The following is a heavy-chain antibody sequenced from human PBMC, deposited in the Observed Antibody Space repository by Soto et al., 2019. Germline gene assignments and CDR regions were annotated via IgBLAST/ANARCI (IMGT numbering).Heavy chain of an antibody. CDR2: ISGSGGST. J-gene: IGHJ5*02. V-gene: IGHV3-23*01. Sequence: HPGGSLRLSCAASGFTFSSYAMSWVRQAPGKGLEWVSAISGSGGSTYYADSVKGRFTISRDNSKNTLYLQMNSLRAEDTAVYYCARAPVIAAAGIHWFDPWGQGTLVTVSS. CDR3: ARAPVIAAAGIHWFDP. CDR1: GFTFSSYA. D-gene: IGHD6-13*01.